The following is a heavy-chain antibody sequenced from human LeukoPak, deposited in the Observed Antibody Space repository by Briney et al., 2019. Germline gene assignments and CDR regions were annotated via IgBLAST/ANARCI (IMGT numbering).Heavy chain of an antibody. J-gene: IGHJ4*02. CDR1: GFTFNSYE. CDR2: ISSSGSTI. V-gene: IGHV3-48*03. D-gene: IGHD4-23*01. CDR3: ARVPRWYVIDY. Sequence: PGGSLRLSCAASGFTFNSYEMKWVRQAPGKGLEWVSYISSSGSTIYYADSVKGRFTISRDNAKNSLYLQMNSLRAEDTAVYYCARVPRWYVIDYWGQGTLVTVSS.